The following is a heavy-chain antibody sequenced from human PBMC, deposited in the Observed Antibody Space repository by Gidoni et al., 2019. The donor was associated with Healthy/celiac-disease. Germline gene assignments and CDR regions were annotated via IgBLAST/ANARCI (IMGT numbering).Heavy chain of an antibody. CDR2: IKQDGSEK. Sequence: EVQLVESGGGLVQPGGSLRLSCAASGFTFSSDWMSWVRQAPGKGLEWVANIKQDGSEKYYVDSVKGRFTISRDNAKNSLYLQMNSLRAEDTAVYYCARDTRLYSGYDFQFDYWGQGTLVTVSS. CDR3: ARDTRLYSGYDFQFDY. J-gene: IGHJ4*02. D-gene: IGHD5-12*01. CDR1: GFTFSSDW. V-gene: IGHV3-7*03.